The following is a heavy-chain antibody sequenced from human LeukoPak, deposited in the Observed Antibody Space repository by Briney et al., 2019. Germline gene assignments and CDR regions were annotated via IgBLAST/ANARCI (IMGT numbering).Heavy chain of an antibody. CDR1: GGTFSSYA. CDR3: ATGAYSSSWRAFDY. V-gene: IGHV1-69*13. D-gene: IGHD6-13*01. Sequence: SVKVSCKASGGTFSSYAISWVRQAPGQGLEWMGGIIPIFGTANYAQKFQGRVTITADESTSTAYMELSSLRSEDTAVYYCATGAYSSSWRAFDYWGQGTLVTVSS. CDR2: IIPIFGTA. J-gene: IGHJ4*02.